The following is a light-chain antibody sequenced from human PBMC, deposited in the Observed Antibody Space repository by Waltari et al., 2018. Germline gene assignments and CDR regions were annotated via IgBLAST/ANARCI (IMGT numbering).Light chain of an antibody. Sequence: DIVMTQSPDSLAVSLGERATINCKSSQSVLSSSNNKNYLAWFQQKPGQPPKLLFYWASTRESGVPDRFRGSGSGTDFTLTSSSLQAEDVTVYYCQQYYSSPYTFGRGPSWKSN. CDR1: QSVLSSSNNKNY. CDR3: QQYYSSPYT. J-gene: IGKJ2*01. CDR2: WAS. V-gene: IGKV4-1*01.